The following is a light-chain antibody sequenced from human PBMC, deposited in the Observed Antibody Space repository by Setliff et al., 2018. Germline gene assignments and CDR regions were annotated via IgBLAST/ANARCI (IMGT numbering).Light chain of an antibody. CDR1: SSNIGSNT. Sequence: GQKVTVSCSGGSSNIGSNTVNWYQQFPGTAPKLLIYSNDQRPSGVPDRFSGSKSGTSASLAISGLQSEDESYYYCAAWDDSLNGLYVFGTGTKVTVL. CDR2: SND. V-gene: IGLV1-44*01. CDR3: AAWDDSLNGLYV. J-gene: IGLJ1*01.